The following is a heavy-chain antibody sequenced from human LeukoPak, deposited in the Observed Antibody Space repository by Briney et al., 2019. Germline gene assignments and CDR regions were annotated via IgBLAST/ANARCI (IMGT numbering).Heavy chain of an antibody. V-gene: IGHV4-59*01. CDR1: GGSISSYY. Sequence: SETLSLTCSVSGGSISSYYWSWIRQHPGEGLEWIGYVFHSGTTYYNPSLKSRVSISVDTSKNHFSLRLSSVTAADPAIYYCEGGLQRLSFDSWGQGTLVTVSS. CDR2: VFHSGTT. D-gene: IGHD6-19*01. CDR3: EGGLQRLSFDS. J-gene: IGHJ4*02.